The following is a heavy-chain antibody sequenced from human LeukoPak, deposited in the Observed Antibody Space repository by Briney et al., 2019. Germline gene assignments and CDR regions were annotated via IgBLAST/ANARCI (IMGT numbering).Heavy chain of an antibody. Sequence: SETLSLTCTVSGXSISSNYGSWIRQPPGKGLEWIGYIYYSGSTNYNPSLKSRVTISVDTAKNQVSLNLTSVTAADTAIYYCASLSHCSTSSCFDYWGRGTLVTVSS. CDR3: ASLSHCSTSSCFDY. CDR1: GXSISSNY. V-gene: IGHV4-59*01. CDR2: IYYSGST. D-gene: IGHD2-2*01. J-gene: IGHJ4*02.